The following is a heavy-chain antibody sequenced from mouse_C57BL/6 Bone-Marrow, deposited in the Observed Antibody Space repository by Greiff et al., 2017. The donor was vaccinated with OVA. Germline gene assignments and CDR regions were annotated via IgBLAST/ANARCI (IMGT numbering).Heavy chain of an antibody. J-gene: IGHJ2*01. Sequence: EVKLVESGGGLVKPGGSLKLSCAASGFTFSSYAMSWVRQTPEKRLEWVATISDGGSYTYYPDNVKGRFTISRDNAKNNLYLQMSHLKSEDTAMYYCAREGYGSRSFDYWGQGTTLTVSS. D-gene: IGHD1-1*01. CDR2: ISDGGSYT. CDR3: AREGYGSRSFDY. CDR1: GFTFSSYA. V-gene: IGHV5-4*01.